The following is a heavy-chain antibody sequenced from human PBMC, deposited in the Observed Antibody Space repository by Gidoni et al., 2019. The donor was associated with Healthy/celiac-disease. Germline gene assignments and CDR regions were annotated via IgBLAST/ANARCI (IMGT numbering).Heavy chain of an antibody. V-gene: IGHV3-48*01. Sequence: EVQLVESGGGLVQPGGSLRLSCAASGFTFSSDSMNWVRQVPGKGLEWVSYISSSSSTIYYADSVKGRFTISRDNAKNSLYLQMNSLRAEDTAVYYCARDLGYCSGGSCYSTIFWFDPWGQGTLVTVSS. CDR3: ARDLGYCSGGSCYSTIFWFDP. CDR2: ISSSSSTI. CDR1: GFTFSSDS. J-gene: IGHJ5*02. D-gene: IGHD2-15*01.